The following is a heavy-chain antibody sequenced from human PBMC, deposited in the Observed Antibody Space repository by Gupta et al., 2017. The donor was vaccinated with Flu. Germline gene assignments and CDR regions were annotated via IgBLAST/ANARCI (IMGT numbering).Heavy chain of an antibody. J-gene: IGHJ4*02. CDR3: VKVFKYSYGVRRGFYFDY. V-gene: IGHV3-64D*06. CDR2: ISSNGGST. Sequence: EVQLVESGGGLVQPGGSLRLSCSASGFTFSSYAMHWVRQAPGKGLEYVSAISSNGGSTYYADSVKGRFTISRDNSKNTLYLQMSSLRAEDTAVYYCVKVFKYSYGVRRGFYFDYWGQGTLVTVSS. CDR1: GFTFSSYA. D-gene: IGHD5-18*01.